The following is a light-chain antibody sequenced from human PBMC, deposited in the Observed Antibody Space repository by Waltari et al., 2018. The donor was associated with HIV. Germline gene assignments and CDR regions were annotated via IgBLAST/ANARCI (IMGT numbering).Light chain of an antibody. CDR2: GVN. Sequence: QSALTQPASVSGSPGHSVTISCTGTNGDVGSYTLVPWYQQYPGRAPQLIIYGVNSRPSGVSDRFSGSKFGNTASLTISGLRADDEADYYCNSFTDTDTLVFGGGTRLTVL. V-gene: IGLV2-14*03. CDR1: NGDVGSYTL. CDR3: NSFTDTDTLV. J-gene: IGLJ3*02.